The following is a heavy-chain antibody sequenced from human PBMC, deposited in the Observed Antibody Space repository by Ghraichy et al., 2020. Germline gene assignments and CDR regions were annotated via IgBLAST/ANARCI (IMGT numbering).Heavy chain of an antibody. D-gene: IGHD6-19*01. V-gene: IGHV3-23*01. CDR3: ARASSGRYSYYGMDV. CDR1: GFTFSSYA. J-gene: IGHJ6*02. Sequence: GGSLRLSCAASGFTFSSYAMSWVRQAPGKGLEWVSAISGSGGSTYYADSVKGRFTISRDNSKNTLYLQMNSLRAEDTAVYYCARASSGRYSYYGMDVWGQGTTVTVSS. CDR2: ISGSGGST.